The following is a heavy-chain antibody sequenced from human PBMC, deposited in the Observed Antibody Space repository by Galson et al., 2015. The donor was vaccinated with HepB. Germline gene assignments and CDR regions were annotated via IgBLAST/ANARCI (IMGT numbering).Heavy chain of an antibody. CDR3: ASTPWELLQDNWFDP. J-gene: IGHJ5*02. CDR2: ISGSGGST. CDR1: GFTFSSYA. V-gene: IGHV3-23*01. Sequence: SLRLSCAASGFTFSSYAMSWVRQAPGKGLEWVSAISGSGGSTYYADSVKGRFTISRDNSKNTLYLQMNSLRAEDTAVYYCASTPWELLQDNWFDPWGQGTLVTVSS. D-gene: IGHD1-26*01.